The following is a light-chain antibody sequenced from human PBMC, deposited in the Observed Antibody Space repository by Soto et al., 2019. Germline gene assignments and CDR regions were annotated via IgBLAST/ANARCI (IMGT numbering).Light chain of an antibody. J-gene: IGLJ1*01. CDR2: DVV. Sequence: QSVLTQPASVSGSPGQSITISCTGTSSDVGGFNSVSWYQLRPGTAPKLILYDVVDRPSGVSYRFSGSKSGNTASLTISGLQAADVADYFCSSYTSTMTNDFGSGTKVTVL. CDR1: SSDVGGFNS. V-gene: IGLV2-14*03. CDR3: SSYTSTMTND.